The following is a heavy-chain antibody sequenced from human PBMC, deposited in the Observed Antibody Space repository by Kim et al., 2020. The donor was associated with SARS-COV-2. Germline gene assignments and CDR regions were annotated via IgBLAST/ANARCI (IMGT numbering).Heavy chain of an antibody. V-gene: IGHV1-2*02. CDR2: VNPDSGGA. J-gene: IGHJ5*02. CDR1: GYSFSDYH. Sequence: ASVKVSCKASGYSFSDYHLHWVRQAPGQGLEWMGWVNPDSGGANYARKLQGRVTMTRDTSITTVYMELKRLTSDDTAMYFCAGDVKDDNGDSGWFDPWGQGTLVTVSS. D-gene: IGHD4-17*01. CDR3: AGDVKDDNGDSGWFDP.